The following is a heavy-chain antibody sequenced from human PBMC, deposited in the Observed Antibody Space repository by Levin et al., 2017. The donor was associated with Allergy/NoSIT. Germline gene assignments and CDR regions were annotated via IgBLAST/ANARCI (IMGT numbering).Heavy chain of an antibody. D-gene: IGHD2-21*02. CDR3: ARTDCGGDCYGYFQH. V-gene: IGHV3-74*01. J-gene: IGHJ1*01. CDR1: GFTFSSYW. CDR2: INTDGRTT. Sequence: GGSLRLSCAASGFTFSSYWMHWVRQAPGKGLAWVSRINTDGRTTNYADSVKGRFTISRDNSKSTLYLEMNSLRAEDTAVYYCARTDCGGDCYGYFQHWGQGTLVTVSS.